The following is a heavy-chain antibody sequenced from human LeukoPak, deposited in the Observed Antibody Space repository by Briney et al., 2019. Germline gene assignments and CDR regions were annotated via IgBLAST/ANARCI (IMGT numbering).Heavy chain of an antibody. CDR3: ARGGGSGSYYNSPHDY. CDR1: GYTFTGYY. D-gene: IGHD3-10*01. Sequence: ASVKVSCKASGYTFTGYYLHWVRQAPGQGLEWMGWINPNSGGTNFAQKFQGRVTMTRDTSISTAYMVLSSMTSDDTAVYYCARGGGSGSYYNSPHDYWGQGTLVTVSS. V-gene: IGHV1-2*02. CDR2: INPNSGGT. J-gene: IGHJ4*02.